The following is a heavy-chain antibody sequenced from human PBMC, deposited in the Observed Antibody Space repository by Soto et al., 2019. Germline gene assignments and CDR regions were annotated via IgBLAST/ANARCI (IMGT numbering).Heavy chain of an antibody. Sequence: ASVNISCKASGFTFTDYYLHWVRQAPGQGLEWLGWINPNSGGTNYAQKFQGRVTMTRDTSISTAYMELSRLTSDDTAVYYCARGVGARRPIEYWGEGTLVTVSA. CDR1: GFTFTDYY. J-gene: IGHJ4*02. CDR2: INPNSGGT. CDR3: ARGVGARRPIEY. V-gene: IGHV1-2*02. D-gene: IGHD1-26*01.